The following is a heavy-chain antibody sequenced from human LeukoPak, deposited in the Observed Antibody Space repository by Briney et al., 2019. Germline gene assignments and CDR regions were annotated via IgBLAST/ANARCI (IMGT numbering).Heavy chain of an antibody. V-gene: IGHV1-24*01. CDR2: FDPEDGET. J-gene: IGHJ6*02. CDR1: GYTLTELS. D-gene: IGHD6-19*01. CDR3: ATVGIAVAGYYYYGMDV. Sequence: ASVKVSCKVSGYTLTELSMHWVRQAPGKGLEWMGGFDPEDGETIYAQKFQGRVTMTEDTSTDTAYMELSSLRSEDTAVYYCATVGIAVAGYYYYGMDVWGQGTTVTASS.